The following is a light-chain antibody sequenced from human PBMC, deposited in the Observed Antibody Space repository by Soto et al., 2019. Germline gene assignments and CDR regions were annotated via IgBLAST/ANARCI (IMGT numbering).Light chain of an antibody. J-gene: IGKJ3*01. CDR3: QQSYSTPRT. Sequence: DIQMTQSPSSLSASLGYRFTITCRASQSISSYLNWYQPKPGKAPKLLIYAASSLQSGVPSRFSGSGSGTDFTLTISSLQPEDFATYYCQQSYSTPRTFGPGTKVD. V-gene: IGKV1-39*01. CDR2: AAS. CDR1: QSISSY.